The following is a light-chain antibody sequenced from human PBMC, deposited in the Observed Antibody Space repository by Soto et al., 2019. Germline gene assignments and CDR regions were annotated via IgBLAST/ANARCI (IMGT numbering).Light chain of an antibody. CDR2: GNN. CDR1: SSNIGAGYD. CDR3: QSFDNSRSGPRV. V-gene: IGLV1-40*01. J-gene: IGLJ1*01. Sequence: QSVLTQPPSVSGAPGQRVTISCTGSSSNIGAGYDVHWYKQLPGTAPKVLIYGNNNRPSGVPDRFSGSKSGTSASLAITGLRAADEAVYSRQSFDNSRSGPRVFGTGT.